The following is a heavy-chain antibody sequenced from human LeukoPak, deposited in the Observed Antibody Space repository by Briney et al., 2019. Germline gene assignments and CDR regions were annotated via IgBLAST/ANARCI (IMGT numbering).Heavy chain of an antibody. D-gene: IGHD2/OR15-2a*01. J-gene: IGHJ4*02. CDR1: GGSINSRNYY. CDR3: ARHNSRAIFYDTGDGFDY. CDR2: IYYSGGT. Sequence: PSETLSLTCTVSGGSINSRNYYWGWIRQPPGKGLEWIGAIYYSGGTYYNPSLKSRVTISVDTSKNQFSLKLSSVNAADTAMYYCARHNSRAIFYDTGDGFDYWGQGTLVTVSS. V-gene: IGHV4-39*01.